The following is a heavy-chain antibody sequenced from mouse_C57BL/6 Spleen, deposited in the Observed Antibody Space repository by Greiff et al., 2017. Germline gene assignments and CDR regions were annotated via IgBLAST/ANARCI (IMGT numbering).Heavy chain of an antibody. CDR3: ARFPDGSGYSYWYFDV. CDR2: IDPSDSYT. J-gene: IGHJ1*03. Sequence: VQLQQPGAELVKPGASVKLSCKASGYTFTSYWMQWVKQRPGQGLEWIGEIDPSDSYTNYNQKFKGKATLTVDTSSSTAYMQLSSLTSEDSAVYYCARFPDGSGYSYWYFDVWGTGTTVTVSS. V-gene: IGHV1-50*01. D-gene: IGHD3-2*02. CDR1: GYTFTSYW.